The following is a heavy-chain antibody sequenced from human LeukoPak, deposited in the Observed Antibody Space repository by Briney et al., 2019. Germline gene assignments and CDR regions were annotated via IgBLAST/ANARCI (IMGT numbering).Heavy chain of an antibody. CDR1: GGSISSYY. CDR2: IYTSGST. J-gene: IGHJ5*02. D-gene: IGHD1-26*01. CDR3: ARQIIVGATQSWFDP. V-gene: IGHV4-4*07. Sequence: PSETLSLTCTVSGGSISSYYWSWIRQPAGKGLEWIGRIYTSGSTNYNPSLKSRVTMSVDTSKNQFSLKLSSVTAADTAVYYCARQIIVGATQSWFDPWGQGTLVTVSS.